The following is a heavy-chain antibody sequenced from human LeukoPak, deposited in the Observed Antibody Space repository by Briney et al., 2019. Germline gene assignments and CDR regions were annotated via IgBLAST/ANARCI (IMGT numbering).Heavy chain of an antibody. CDR1: GYSFTSYW. D-gene: IGHD3-3*01. V-gene: IGHV5-51*01. Sequence: GESLKISCKGSGYSFTSYWIGWVRQMPGKGLEWMGIIYPGDSDTRYSPSFQGQVTISADKSISTAYLQWSSLKASDTAMYYCARGYYDFWSGYYSNSYYGMDVWGQGTTVTVSS. CDR2: IYPGDSDT. CDR3: ARGYYDFWSGYYSNSYYGMDV. J-gene: IGHJ6*02.